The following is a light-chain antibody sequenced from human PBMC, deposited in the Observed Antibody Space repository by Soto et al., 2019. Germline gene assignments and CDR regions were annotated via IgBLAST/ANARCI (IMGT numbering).Light chain of an antibody. CDR1: LNINTY. CDR2: DAS. Sequence: EIVLTQSPATLSLSPGESATLSCRASLNINTYLSWYQQKPGQVPRLLMYDASNRATGIPARFSGSGSGTDFTLTISSLEPEDFAVYYCQQRRDWPITFGGGTRWRSN. CDR3: QQRRDWPIT. V-gene: IGKV3-11*01. J-gene: IGKJ4*01.